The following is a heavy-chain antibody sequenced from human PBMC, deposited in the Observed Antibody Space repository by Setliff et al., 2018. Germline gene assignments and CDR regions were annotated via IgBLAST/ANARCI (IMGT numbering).Heavy chain of an antibody. CDR2: ISGYAGKT. J-gene: IGHJ4*02. Sequence: ASVKVSCKTSGFTFSDFGISWVRQAPGQGLEWMGWISGYAGKTYYAPKLEGRVTLTTDTSTSTAFMEMRNLSSDDTAVYYCRRLVRYCIRATCQRASGGDFWGQGTLVTVSS. V-gene: IGHV1-18*01. D-gene: IGHD2-2*01. CDR1: GFTFSDFG. CDR3: RRLVRYCIRATCQRASGGDF.